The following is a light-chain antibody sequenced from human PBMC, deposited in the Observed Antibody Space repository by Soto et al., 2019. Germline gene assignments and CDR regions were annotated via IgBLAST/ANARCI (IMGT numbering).Light chain of an antibody. V-gene: IGKV3-11*01. CDR3: QQRSHWPRT. Sequence: EIVLTQSPATLSFSPGERATLSCRASQSVSSYLAWYQQKPGQAPRLLIYDASNRATGIPARFGGSGSGTDLTITISSLEPEDFAVYYCQQRSHWPRTFGQGTKVDIK. CDR1: QSVSSY. CDR2: DAS. J-gene: IGKJ1*01.